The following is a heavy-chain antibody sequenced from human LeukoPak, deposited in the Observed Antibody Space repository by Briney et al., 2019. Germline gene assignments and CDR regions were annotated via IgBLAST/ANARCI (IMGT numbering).Heavy chain of an antibody. CDR2: INSDGRIT. J-gene: IGHJ4*02. Sequence: PGGSLRLSCAASGFTSSDYWMHWVRQAPGKGLVGVSRINSDGRITSYADSVKGRFTISRDNAKNSLYLQMNSLRAEDTAVYYCARDWGEMYYDFWSGYLDYWGQGTLVTVSS. D-gene: IGHD3-3*01. V-gene: IGHV3-74*01. CDR3: ARDWGEMYYDFWSGYLDY. CDR1: GFTSSDYW.